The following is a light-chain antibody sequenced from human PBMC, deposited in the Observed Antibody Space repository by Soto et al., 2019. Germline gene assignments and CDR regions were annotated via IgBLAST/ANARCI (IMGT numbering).Light chain of an antibody. J-gene: IGKJ1*01. CDR3: QKYNSAVWT. CDR2: AAS. Sequence: DIQMTQSPSSLSASVGDRVTITCRASQGISNYLAWYQQKPGKVPKLLIYAASTLQSGVPSRVRGRGSGTEFTLTISSLQPEDVATYYGQKYNSAVWTFGQGTKVEIK. V-gene: IGKV1-27*01. CDR1: QGISNY.